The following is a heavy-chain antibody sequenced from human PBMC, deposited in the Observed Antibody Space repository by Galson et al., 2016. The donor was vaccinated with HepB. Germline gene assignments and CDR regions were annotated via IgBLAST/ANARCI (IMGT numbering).Heavy chain of an antibody. CDR1: GFTFISYA. Sequence: SLRLSCAAPGFTFISYALSWVRQAPGKGLEWVSGISGRGATTYYADYVKGRFTISRDNSTDTLYLQMNSLRAEDTAVYYCAKDLGGTWGSFDYWGQGTLVTVSS. V-gene: IGHV3-23*01. CDR3: AKDLGGTWGSFDY. D-gene: IGHD1-26*01. J-gene: IGHJ4*02. CDR2: ISGRGATT.